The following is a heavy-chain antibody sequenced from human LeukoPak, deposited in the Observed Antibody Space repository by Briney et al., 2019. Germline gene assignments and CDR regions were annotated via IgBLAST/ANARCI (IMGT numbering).Heavy chain of an antibody. J-gene: IGHJ3*02. CDR3: AGTTIMDDASDI. CDR2: IYHSGST. Sequence: SETLSLTCAVSGYSISSGYYWDWIRQPPGKGLEWIGSIYHSGSTYYNPSLKSRVTISVDTSKNQFSLKLSSVTAADTPVYYCAGTTIMDDASDIWGQGTMVTVSS. CDR1: GYSISSGYY. V-gene: IGHV4-38-2*01. D-gene: IGHD5-12*01.